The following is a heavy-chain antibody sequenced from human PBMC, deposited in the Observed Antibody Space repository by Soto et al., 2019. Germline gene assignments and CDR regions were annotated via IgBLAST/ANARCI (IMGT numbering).Heavy chain of an antibody. J-gene: IGHJ4*02. D-gene: IGHD3-3*01. CDR3: AKDAPSTIFGVVIILHYFDY. V-gene: IGHV3-23*01. CDR1: GFTFSSYA. CDR2: ISGSGGST. Sequence: VQLLESGGGLVQPGGSLRLSCAASGFTFSSYAMSWVRQAPGKGLEWVSAISGSGGSTYYADSVKGRFTISRDNSKNTLYLQMNSLRAEDTAVYYCAKDAPSTIFGVVIILHYFDYWGQGTLVTVSS.